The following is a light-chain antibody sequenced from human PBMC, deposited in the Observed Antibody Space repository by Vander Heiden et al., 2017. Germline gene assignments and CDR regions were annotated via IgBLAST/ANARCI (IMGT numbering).Light chain of an antibody. V-gene: IGLV2-14*01. Sequence: QSALTQPACASAYSGQSITISCTGTSSDVGGYNYVSWYHHHPGKAPNLIHSEVSTPPSGVPNRFSGSKSGTTASLTISGLQAEDEADYYCSSYTNSSTLRVFGGGTKLTVL. CDR3: SSYTNSSTLRV. J-gene: IGLJ2*01. CDR2: EVS. CDR1: SSDVGGYNY.